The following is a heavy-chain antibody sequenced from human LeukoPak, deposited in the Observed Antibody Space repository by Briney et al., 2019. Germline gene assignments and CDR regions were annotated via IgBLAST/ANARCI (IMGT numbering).Heavy chain of an antibody. CDR1: GYSFTNYA. CDR3: ARAVASTSGLWFDP. CDR2: INGGNGNT. V-gene: IGHV1-3*01. D-gene: IGHD1-1*01. J-gene: IGHJ5*02. Sequence: AAVQVSCKSSGYSFTNYAMHWVRQAPGQRLEWMGWINGGNGNTQYSENFQGRVIFTRDTSASTAYMELRGLTSADTAVFYCARAVASTSGLWFDPWGQGTLVTVS.